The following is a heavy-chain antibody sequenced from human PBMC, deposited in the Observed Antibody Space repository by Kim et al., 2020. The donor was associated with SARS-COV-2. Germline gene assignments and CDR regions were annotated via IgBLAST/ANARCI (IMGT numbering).Heavy chain of an antibody. CDR2: TTWDGGST. CDR1: GFIFHEYT. V-gene: IGHV3-43*01. CDR3: AKEKSRIWDY. D-gene: IGHD3-3*02. J-gene: IGHJ4*02. Sequence: GWSLRLSCAASGFIFHEYTMHWVRQAPGKGLEWVALTTWDGGSTFYADSVKGRFTISRDNSENSLYMQKNSLTIEDSALYYCAKEKSRIWDYWGQGTLVTVSS.